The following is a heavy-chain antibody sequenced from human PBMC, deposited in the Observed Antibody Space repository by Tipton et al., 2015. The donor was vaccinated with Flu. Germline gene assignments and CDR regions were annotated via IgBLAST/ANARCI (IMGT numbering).Heavy chain of an antibody. V-gene: IGHV4-34*01. Sequence: GLVKPSETLSLTCAVYGRSFSGYYWSWIRQPPGQGLEWIGEINHSGRTNYNPSLKSRVTISADTSKNQFFLTLNSVTAADTAVYYCATKFANWGVWEPRDYWDQGTLVTVSS. CDR2: INHSGRT. D-gene: IGHD7-27*01. J-gene: IGHJ4*02. CDR1: GRSFSGYY. CDR3: ATKFANWGVWEPRDY.